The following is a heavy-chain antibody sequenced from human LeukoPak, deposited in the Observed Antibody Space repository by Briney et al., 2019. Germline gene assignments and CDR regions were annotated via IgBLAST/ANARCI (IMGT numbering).Heavy chain of an antibody. Sequence: PGGSLRLSCAASGFTFSSYDMHWVRQAPGKGLEWVSVLSSGGDAYYADSVKGRFTTSRDNSKNTLYLQMNSLRPDDTAVYHCAKDPGYDLGTYYEGYWGQGILVTVSS. V-gene: IGHV3-53*01. D-gene: IGHD3-10*01. CDR2: LSSGGDA. CDR3: AKDPGYDLGTYYEGY. J-gene: IGHJ4*02. CDR1: GFTFSSYD.